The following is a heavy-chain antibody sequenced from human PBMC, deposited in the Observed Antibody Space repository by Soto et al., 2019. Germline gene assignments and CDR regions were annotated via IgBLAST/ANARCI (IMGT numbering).Heavy chain of an antibody. CDR2: IYDSGSA. J-gene: IGHJ6*03. D-gene: IGHD1-26*01. Sequence: QVQLQESGPGLVKPSQTLSLTCIVSGDSISRGGYFWTWIRQHPGKGLEWIGYIYDSGSAFYNPSLKSRVTMSVDTSKTQFSLTLRSVTAADPAVFYCARGILRPNHYMDVWGKGTAVAVSS. CDR1: GDSISRGGYF. V-gene: IGHV4-31*03. CDR3: ARGILRPNHYMDV.